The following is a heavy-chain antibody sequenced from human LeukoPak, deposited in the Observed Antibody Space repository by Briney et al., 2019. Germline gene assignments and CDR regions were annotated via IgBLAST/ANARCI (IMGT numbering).Heavy chain of an antibody. CDR1: GFTFSSYA. CDR2: ISSGGGNT. J-gene: IGHJ2*01. V-gene: IGHV3-23*01. D-gene: IGHD1-26*01. Sequence: GGSLRLSCAASGFTFSSYAMSWVRQAPGKGLEWVSTISSGGGNTYYSDSVKGRFTISRDNSKNTLYLQMNSLRAEDTAVYYCAKVHHYSVSYYGNWYFDLWGRGTLVTVSS. CDR3: AKVHHYSVSYYGNWYFDL.